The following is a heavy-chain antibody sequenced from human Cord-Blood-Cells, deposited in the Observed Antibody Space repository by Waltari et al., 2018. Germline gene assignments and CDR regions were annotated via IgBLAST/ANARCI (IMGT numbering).Heavy chain of an antibody. CDR3: ARDSGDYVWGSYRYFDY. J-gene: IGHJ4*02. CDR1: GFTFSSYS. Sequence: EVQLVESGGGLVKPGGSLRLSCAASGFTFSSYSMNWVRQAPGKGLEWVSSISSSSSQIYYANAVKGRFTIARDNAKNSLYLQMNSLRAEDTAVYYCARDSGDYVWGSYRYFDYWGQGTLVTVSS. CDR2: ISSSSSQI. D-gene: IGHD3-16*02. V-gene: IGHV3-21*01.